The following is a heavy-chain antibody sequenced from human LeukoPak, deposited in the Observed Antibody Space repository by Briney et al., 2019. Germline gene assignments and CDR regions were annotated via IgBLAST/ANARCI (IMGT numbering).Heavy chain of an antibody. D-gene: IGHD6-25*01. CDR3: ARGLRPAGTYYYYYYMDV. J-gene: IGHJ6*03. V-gene: IGHV4-39*07. Sequence: RPSETLSLTCTVSGGSISSSSYYWGCIRQPPGKGLEWIGSIYYSGSTYYNPSLKSRVTISVDTSKNQFSLKLSSVTAADTAVYYCARGLRPAGTYYYYYYMDVWGKGTTVTDSS. CDR1: GGSISSSSYY. CDR2: IYYSGST.